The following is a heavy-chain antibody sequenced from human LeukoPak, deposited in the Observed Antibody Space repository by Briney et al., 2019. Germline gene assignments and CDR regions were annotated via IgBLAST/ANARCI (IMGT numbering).Heavy chain of an antibody. Sequence: GGSLRLSCAASGFTFSSYGMHWVRQAPGKGLEWVAVIWYDGSNKYYADSVKGRFTISRDNSKNTLYLQMNSLRAEDTAVYYCARDPRFLACCGGDCYSDDAFDIWGQGTMVTVSS. J-gene: IGHJ3*02. CDR3: ARDPRFLACCGGDCYSDDAFDI. V-gene: IGHV3-33*01. CDR1: GFTFSSYG. CDR2: IWYDGSNK. D-gene: IGHD2-21*02.